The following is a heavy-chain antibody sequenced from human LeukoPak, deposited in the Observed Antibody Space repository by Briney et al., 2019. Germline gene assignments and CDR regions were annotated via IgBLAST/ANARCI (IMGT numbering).Heavy chain of an antibody. CDR1: GFTFSSYT. J-gene: IGHJ6*03. CDR3: ARANSGYDGGYYYYYYYMDV. CDR2: ITSSSTYI. D-gene: IGHD5-12*01. Sequence: KTGGSLRLSCAVSGFTFSSYTMNWVRQAPGKGLEWVSSITSSSTYIYYADSVKGRFTISRDNAKNSLYLQMNSLRAEDTAVYYCARANSGYDGGYYYYYYYMDVWGKGTTVTVSS. V-gene: IGHV3-21*01.